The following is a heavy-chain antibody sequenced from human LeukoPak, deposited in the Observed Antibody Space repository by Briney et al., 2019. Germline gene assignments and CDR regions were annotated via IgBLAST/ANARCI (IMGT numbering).Heavy chain of an antibody. CDR3: ARGEYYGSGSYYNPDFDY. V-gene: IGHV1-8*01. CDR2: MNPNSGNT. Sequence: GASVKVSCKASGYTFTSYDINWVRQATGQGLEWMGWMNPNSGNTGYAQKFQGRVTVTRNTSISTAYMELSSLRSEDTAVYYCARGEYYGSGSYYNPDFDYWGQGTLVTVSS. D-gene: IGHD3-10*01. CDR1: GYTFTSYD. J-gene: IGHJ4*02.